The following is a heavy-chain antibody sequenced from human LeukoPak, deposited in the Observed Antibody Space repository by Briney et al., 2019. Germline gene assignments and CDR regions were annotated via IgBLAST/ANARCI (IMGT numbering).Heavy chain of an antibody. CDR3: ARESNTGCHFDY. CDR1: GFTFSSYA. Sequence: GGSLRLSCAASGFTFSSYAMSWVRQASGKGLEWVSVIYRGDKTYYADSVKGRFTISRDNSRNTLYLQLNSLRAEDTAIYYCARESNTGCHFDYWGQGTLVTVSS. CDR2: IYRGDKT. D-gene: IGHD2-2*01. V-gene: IGHV3-53*01. J-gene: IGHJ4*02.